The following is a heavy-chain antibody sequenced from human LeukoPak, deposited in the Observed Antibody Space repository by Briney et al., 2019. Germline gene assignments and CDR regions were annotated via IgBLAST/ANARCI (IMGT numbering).Heavy chain of an antibody. CDR1: GLTFRNYG. CDR3: ATDRNSGKYYDY. V-gene: IGHV3-33*01. D-gene: IGHD1-26*01. J-gene: IGHJ4*02. Sequence: PGGSLRLSCAASGLTFRNYGMHWVRQAPGKGLEWVAVIWYDGSNQNYLDSVKGRFTVSRDNAKNTLYLQMNSLRAEDTAVYYCATDRNSGKYYDYWGQGTLVTVSS. CDR2: IWYDGSNQ.